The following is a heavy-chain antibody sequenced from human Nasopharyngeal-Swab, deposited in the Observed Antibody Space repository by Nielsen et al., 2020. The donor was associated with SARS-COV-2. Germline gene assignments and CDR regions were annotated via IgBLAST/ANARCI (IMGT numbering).Heavy chain of an antibody. J-gene: IGHJ4*02. CDR3: TARVVTTNQY. CDR2: IRSKAYGGTT. D-gene: IGHD2-21*02. Sequence: WIRQPPGKGLEWVGFIRSKAYGGTTEYAASVKGRFTISRDDSENMVYLQMNSLASDDTAVYYCTARVVTTNQYWGQGTLVTVSS. V-gene: IGHV3-49*02.